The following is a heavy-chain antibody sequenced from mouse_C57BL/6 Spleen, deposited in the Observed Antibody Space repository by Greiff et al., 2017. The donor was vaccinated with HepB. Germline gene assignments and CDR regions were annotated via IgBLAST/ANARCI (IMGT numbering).Heavy chain of an antibody. CDR3: TRGVYYSNYGFFAY. CDR1: GYTFTDYE. Sequence: QVQLQQSGAELVRPGASVTLSCKASGYTFTDYEMHWVKQTPVHGLEWIGAIDPETGGTAYNQKFKGKAILTADKSSSTAYMELRSLTSEDSAVYYCTRGVYYSNYGFFAYWGQGTLVTVSA. D-gene: IGHD2-5*01. J-gene: IGHJ3*01. CDR2: IDPETGGT. V-gene: IGHV1-15*01.